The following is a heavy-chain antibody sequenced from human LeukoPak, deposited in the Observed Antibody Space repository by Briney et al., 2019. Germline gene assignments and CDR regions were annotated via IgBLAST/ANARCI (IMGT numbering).Heavy chain of an antibody. CDR3: ARDPFLEDAFDI. J-gene: IGHJ3*02. V-gene: IGHV3-23*01. Sequence: PGGSLRLSCAASGFTFSSYAMSWVRQAPGKGLEWVSAISGSGGSTYYADSVKGRFTISRDNSKNTLYLQMNSLRDEDTAVYYCARDPFLEDAFDIWGQGTMVTVSS. CDR2: ISGSGGST. D-gene: IGHD3-3*02. CDR1: GFTFSSYA.